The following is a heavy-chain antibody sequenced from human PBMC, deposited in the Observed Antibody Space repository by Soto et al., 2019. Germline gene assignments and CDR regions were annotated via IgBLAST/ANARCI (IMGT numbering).Heavy chain of an antibody. CDR2: INAGNGNT. Sequence: ASVKVSCKSSGYTFTSYAMHWVHQAPGQRLEWMGWINAGNGNTKYSQKFQGRVTITRDTSASTAYMELSSLRSEDTAVYYCARGWNGGRRLDYWGQGTLVTVSS. J-gene: IGHJ4*02. V-gene: IGHV1-3*01. CDR3: ARGWNGGRRLDY. D-gene: IGHD3-16*01. CDR1: GYTFTSYA.